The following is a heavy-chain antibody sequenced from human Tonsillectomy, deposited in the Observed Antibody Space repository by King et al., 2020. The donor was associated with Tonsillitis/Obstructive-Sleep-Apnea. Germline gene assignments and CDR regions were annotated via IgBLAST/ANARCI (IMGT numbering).Heavy chain of an antibody. Sequence: VQLVESGAEVKKPGASVKVSCKASGYTFTGYYIHWVRQAPGQGLEWMGWINPNSGGTKFAQKFQGRVTMTRDTSISTAYMDLSRLSSDDTAVYYCARVPPGIAVAGFDSWGQGTLVTVSS. CDR3: ARVPPGIAVAGFDS. J-gene: IGHJ4*02. CDR1: GYTFTGYY. D-gene: IGHD6-19*01. V-gene: IGHV1-2*02. CDR2: INPNSGGT.